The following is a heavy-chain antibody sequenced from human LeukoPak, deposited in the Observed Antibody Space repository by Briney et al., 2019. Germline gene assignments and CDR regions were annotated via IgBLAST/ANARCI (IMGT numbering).Heavy chain of an antibody. D-gene: IGHD5/OR15-5a*01. CDR1: GGYVSSSSYF. J-gene: IGHJ4*02. Sequence: PSETLSFTCTVSGGYVSSSSYFWAWIRQPPGKGLECIGSMSYSGSTYYSPSLKSRVTISVDTSKNQFSLKLTSVTAADTAVYYCARHVRSVYDPRAFDYWGQGTLVTVSS. V-gene: IGHV4-39*01. CDR2: MSYSGST. CDR3: ARHVRSVYDPRAFDY.